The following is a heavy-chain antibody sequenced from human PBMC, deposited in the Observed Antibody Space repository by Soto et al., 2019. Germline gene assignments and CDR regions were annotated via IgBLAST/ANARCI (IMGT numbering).Heavy chain of an antibody. D-gene: IGHD3-10*01. Sequence: EVQLLESGGGLVQPGGSLRLSCAASGFTFNNYAMTWVRQAPGKGLEWVSAISGGGDTTSYADSVKGRFTVSRDGSKNTLYLQISSPRAEDTALYYCAKGRGGSGSLTPRVDFWGQGTLVTVSS. CDR2: ISGGGDTT. V-gene: IGHV3-23*01. CDR1: GFTFNNYA. CDR3: AKGRGGSGSLTPRVDF. J-gene: IGHJ4*02.